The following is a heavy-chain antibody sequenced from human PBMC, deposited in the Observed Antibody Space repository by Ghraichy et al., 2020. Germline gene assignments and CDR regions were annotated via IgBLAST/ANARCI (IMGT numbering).Heavy chain of an antibody. CDR1: GFNFDEYA. V-gene: IGHV3-9*01. D-gene: IGHD1-26*01. CDR2: ISWNSGRI. Sequence: LTCAASGFNFDEYAMHWVRQAPGNGLEWVSVISWNSGRIGYADSVKGRFTISRDNAKNSLYLQMNSPRAEDTALYYCAKDIGSYSGSYIDYWGQGTLVTASS. J-gene: IGHJ4*02. CDR3: AKDIGSYSGSYIDY.